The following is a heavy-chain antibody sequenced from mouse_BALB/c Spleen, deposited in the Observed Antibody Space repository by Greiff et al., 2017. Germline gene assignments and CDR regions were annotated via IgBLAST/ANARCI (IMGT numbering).Heavy chain of an antibody. CDR1: GFSLTSYG. Sequence: QVQLQQSGPGLVQPSQSLSITCTVSGFSLTSYGVHWVRQSPGKGLEWLGVIWSGGSTDYNAAFISRLSISKDNSKSQVFLKLNSLQTDDTATYYCAKPRNGYYGYFDYWGQGTTLTVSS. J-gene: IGHJ2*01. V-gene: IGHV2-2*01. D-gene: IGHD2-3*01. CDR2: IWSGGST. CDR3: AKPRNGYYGYFDY.